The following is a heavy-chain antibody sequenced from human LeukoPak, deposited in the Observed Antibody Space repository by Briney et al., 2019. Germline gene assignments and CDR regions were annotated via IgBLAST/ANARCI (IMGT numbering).Heavy chain of an antibody. V-gene: IGHV5-51*01. Sequence: GESLKISCKGSGYSFTSYCIGWVRQMPGKGLEWMGIIYPGDSDTRYSPSFQGQVTISADKSISTAYLQWSSLKASDTAMYYCARLRYSSSWYFAVRHAFDIWGQGTMVTVSS. J-gene: IGHJ3*02. D-gene: IGHD6-13*01. CDR1: GYSFTSYC. CDR2: IYPGDSDT. CDR3: ARLRYSSSWYFAVRHAFDI.